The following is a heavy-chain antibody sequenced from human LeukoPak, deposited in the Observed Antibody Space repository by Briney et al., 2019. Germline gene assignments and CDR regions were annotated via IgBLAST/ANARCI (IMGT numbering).Heavy chain of an antibody. V-gene: IGHV4-59*08. D-gene: IGHD3-22*01. CDR1: GGSFSTYY. CDR2: IYSSGST. CDR3: ARLTNNLYYDSSGGYWYFDL. J-gene: IGHJ2*01. Sequence: PSETLSLTCTVSGGSFSTYYWSWIRQPPGKGLEWIGYIYSSGSTNYNPSLKSRVTISVDTSKNQFSLKLSSVTAADTAVYYCARLTNNLYYDSSGGYWYFDLWGRGTLVTVSS.